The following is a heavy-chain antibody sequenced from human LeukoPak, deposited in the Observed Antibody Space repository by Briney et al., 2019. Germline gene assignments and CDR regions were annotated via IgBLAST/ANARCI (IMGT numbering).Heavy chain of an antibody. V-gene: IGHV3-48*02. CDR3: NFITIFGVGKAYDY. D-gene: IGHD3-3*01. J-gene: IGHJ4*02. Sequence: GGSLRLSCAASGFTFSSYSMNWVRQAPGKGLEWVSYISSSSSTIYYADSVKGRFTISRDNAKNSLYLQMNSLRDEDTAVYYCNFITIFGVGKAYDYWGQGTLVTVSS. CDR1: GFTFSSYS. CDR2: ISSSSSTI.